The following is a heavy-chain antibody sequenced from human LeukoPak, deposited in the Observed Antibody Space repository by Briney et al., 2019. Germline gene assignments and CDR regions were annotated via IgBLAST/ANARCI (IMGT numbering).Heavy chain of an antibody. V-gene: IGHV4-34*01. CDR2: INHSGST. CDR1: GGSFSGYY. CDR3: ARVIPSRVVDAFDI. J-gene: IGHJ3*02. D-gene: IGHD2-15*01. Sequence: RTSETLSLTCAVYGGSFSGYYWSWIRQPPGKGLEWIGEINHSGSTNYNPSLKSRVTISVDTSKNQFSLKLSSVTAADTAVYYCARVIPSRVVDAFDIWGQGTMVTVSS.